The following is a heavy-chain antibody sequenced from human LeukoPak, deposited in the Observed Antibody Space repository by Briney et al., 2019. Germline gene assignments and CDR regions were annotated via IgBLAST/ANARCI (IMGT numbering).Heavy chain of an antibody. Sequence: SETLSLTCTVSGGSISSYYWSWIRQPPGKGLEWIGYIYYSGSTNYNPSLKSRVTISVDTSKNQFSLKLSSVTAADTAVYYCARPSYCSGGSCYSGRDYWGQGTLVTVSS. J-gene: IGHJ4*02. CDR3: ARPSYCSGGSCYSGRDY. CDR1: GGSISSYY. D-gene: IGHD2-15*01. V-gene: IGHV4-59*08. CDR2: IYYSGST.